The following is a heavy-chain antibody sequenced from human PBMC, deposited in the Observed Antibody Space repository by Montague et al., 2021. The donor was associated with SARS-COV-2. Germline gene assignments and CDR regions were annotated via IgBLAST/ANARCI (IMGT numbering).Heavy chain of an antibody. CDR1: GFTFSSYA. CDR2: ISYDGSNK. CDR3: ARDNYDYVWGSYRYIY. Sequence: SLRLSFAASGFTFSSYAMHWVRQAPGKGLEWVAVISYDGSNKYYADSVKGRFTISRDNSKNTLYLQMNSLRAEDTVVYYCARDNYDYVWGSYRYIYWGQGTLVTVSS. D-gene: IGHD3-16*02. J-gene: IGHJ4*02. V-gene: IGHV3-30*04.